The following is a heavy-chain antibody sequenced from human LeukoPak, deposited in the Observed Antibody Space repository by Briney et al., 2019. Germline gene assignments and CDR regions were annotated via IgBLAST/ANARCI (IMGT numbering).Heavy chain of an antibody. V-gene: IGHV3-23*01. J-gene: IGHJ3*02. CDR2: ISGSGDGT. CDR1: GFTFSTYD. D-gene: IGHD3-10*01. Sequence: GGSLRLSCAASGFTFSTYDMSWVRQAPGKGLEWVSGISGSGDGTYYADSVKGRFTISRDNSKNTLYLQLNSLRAEDTAVYYCAREQLEGAFDIWGQGTMVTVSS. CDR3: AREQLEGAFDI.